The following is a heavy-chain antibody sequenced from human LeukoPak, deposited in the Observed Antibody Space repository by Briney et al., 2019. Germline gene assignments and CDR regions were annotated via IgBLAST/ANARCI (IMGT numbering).Heavy chain of an antibody. CDR3: ARHRIAAAGTFDY. D-gene: IGHD6-13*01. CDR2: IYYSGST. Sequence: SETLSLTCTVSGGSISSCYWSWIRQPPGKGLEWIGYIYYSGSTNCNPSLKSRVTISVDTSKNQFSLKLSSVTAADTAVYYCARHRIAAAGTFDYWGQGTLVTVSS. CDR1: GGSISSCY. J-gene: IGHJ4*02. V-gene: IGHV4-59*08.